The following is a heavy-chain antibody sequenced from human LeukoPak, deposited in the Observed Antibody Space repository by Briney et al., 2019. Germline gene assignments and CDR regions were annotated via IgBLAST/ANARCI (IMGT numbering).Heavy chain of an antibody. D-gene: IGHD6-13*01. Sequence: SETLSLTCTVSGGSISSNSYYWGWIRQPPGKGLEWIGSIYYSGSTYYNPSLKSRVTISVDTSKNQFSLKLSSVTAADTAVYYCARPSPPGIAAAGTGFSDYWGQGTLVTVSS. J-gene: IGHJ4*02. CDR3: ARPSPPGIAAAGTGFSDY. V-gene: IGHV4-39*01. CDR2: IYYSGST. CDR1: GGSISSNSYY.